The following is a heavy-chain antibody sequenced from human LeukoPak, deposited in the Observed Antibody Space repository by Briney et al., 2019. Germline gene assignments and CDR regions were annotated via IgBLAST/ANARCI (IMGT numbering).Heavy chain of an antibody. Sequence: GRSLRLSCAASGFTFSSYGMHWVRQAPGKGLEWVAVISYDGSNKYYADSVKGRFTISRDNSKNTLYLQMGSLRAEDMGVYYCAGGSSWYRGIDYWGQGTLVTVSS. V-gene: IGHV3-30*03. J-gene: IGHJ4*02. CDR3: AGGSSWYRGIDY. CDR1: GFTFSSYG. D-gene: IGHD6-13*01. CDR2: ISYDGSNK.